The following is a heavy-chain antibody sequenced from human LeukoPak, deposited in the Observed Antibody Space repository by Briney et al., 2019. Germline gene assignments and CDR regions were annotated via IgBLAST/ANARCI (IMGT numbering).Heavy chain of an antibody. V-gene: IGHV4-39*07. Sequence: SETLSLTCTVSGGSISSSSYYWGWIRQPPGKGLEWIGSTYYSGSTYSTPSLKSRVTMSVDTSKNQFSLKLTSVTAADTAVYYCVRVSRGASGSGAFDIWGQGTMVTVSS. D-gene: IGHD3-10*01. CDR1: GGSISSSSYY. J-gene: IGHJ3*02. CDR3: VRVSRGASGSGAFDI. CDR2: TYYSGST.